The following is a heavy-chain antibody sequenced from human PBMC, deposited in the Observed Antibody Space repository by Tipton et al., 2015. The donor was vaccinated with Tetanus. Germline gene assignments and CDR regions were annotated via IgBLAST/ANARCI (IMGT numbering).Heavy chain of an antibody. V-gene: IGHV4-34*01. J-gene: IGHJ4*02. D-gene: IGHD2-21*02. CDR1: GGSISSYY. CDR2: INHSGST. Sequence: TLSLTCTVSGGSISSYYWSWIRQPPGKGLEWIGEINHSGSTNYNPSLKSRVTISVDTSKNQFSLKLSSVTAADTAVYYCARGRAVTAIFPFDYWGQGTLVTVSS. CDR3: ARGRAVTAIFPFDY.